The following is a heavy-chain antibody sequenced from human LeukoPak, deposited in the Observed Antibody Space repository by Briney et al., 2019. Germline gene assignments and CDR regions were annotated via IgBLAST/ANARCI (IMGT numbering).Heavy chain of an antibody. CDR2: ISYDGSNK. D-gene: IGHD3-3*01. J-gene: IGHJ6*03. CDR1: GFSFSYSG. CDR3: ARGLILEWLFTSIYYYYYMDV. Sequence: GGSLRLSCAASGFSFSYSGMHWIRQAPGKGLEWVAVISYDGSNKYYADSVKGRFTISRDISKNTLYLQMNSLRAEDTAVYYCARGLILEWLFTSIYYYYYMDVWGKGTTVTVSS. V-gene: IGHV3-30*19.